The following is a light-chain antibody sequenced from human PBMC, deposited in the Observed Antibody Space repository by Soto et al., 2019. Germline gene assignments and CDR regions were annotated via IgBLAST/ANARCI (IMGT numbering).Light chain of an antibody. CDR3: QQRCSWYPT. CDR1: RSVYAY. CDR2: DAS. Sequence: LTQSPSTLSLSPGDRATLSCRASRSVYAYLPWYQQKPGQAPRLLIYDASNRATGIPPRFSGSGSGTALTLTISSREDEDYVVSFCQQRCSWYPTFGRGTKVDI. V-gene: IGKV3-11*01. J-gene: IGKJ1*01.